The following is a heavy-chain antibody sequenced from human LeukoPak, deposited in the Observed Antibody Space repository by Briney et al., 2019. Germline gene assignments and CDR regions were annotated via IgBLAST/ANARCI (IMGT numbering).Heavy chain of an antibody. J-gene: IGHJ4*02. Sequence: GSVKVSCKASGYTFTGYYMHWVRQAPGQGLEWMGWINPNSGGTNYAQKFQGWVTMTRDTSISTAYMELSRLRSDDTAVYYCAREVLWQQTNDYWGQGTLVTVSS. CDR2: INPNSGGT. CDR1: GYTFTGYY. CDR3: AREVLWQQTNDY. D-gene: IGHD6-13*01. V-gene: IGHV1-2*04.